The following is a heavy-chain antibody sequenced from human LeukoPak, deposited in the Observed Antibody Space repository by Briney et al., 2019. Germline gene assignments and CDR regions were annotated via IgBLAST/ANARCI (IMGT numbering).Heavy chain of an antibody. D-gene: IGHD1-26*01. V-gene: IGHV1-18*01. Sequence: GASVKVSCKASGYTFSSYGIIWVRQAPGQGLEWMGWVSAFNGNTDYAPKLQGRVTMTTDTSTTTAYMELRSLTSDDTAVYYCARRGGSYSHPDFWGQGTLVTVSS. CDR3: ARRGGSYSHPDF. CDR1: GYTFSSYG. CDR2: VSAFNGNT. J-gene: IGHJ4*02.